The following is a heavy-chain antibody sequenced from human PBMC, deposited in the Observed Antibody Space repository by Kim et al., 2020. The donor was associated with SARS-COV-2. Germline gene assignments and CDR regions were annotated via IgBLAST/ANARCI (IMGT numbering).Heavy chain of an antibody. CDR2: ISYDGSNK. V-gene: IGHV3-30*04. Sequence: GGSLRLSCAASGFTFSSYAMHWVRQAPGKGLEWVAVISYDGSNKYYADSVKGRFTISRDNSKNTLYLQMNSLRAEDTAVYYCARGPGYYYPDIWGQGTMVTVSS. D-gene: IGHD3-10*01. J-gene: IGHJ3*02. CDR1: GFTFSSYA. CDR3: ARGPGYYYPDI.